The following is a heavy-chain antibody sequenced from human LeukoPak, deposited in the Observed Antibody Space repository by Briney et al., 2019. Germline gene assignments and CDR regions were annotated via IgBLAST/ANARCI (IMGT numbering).Heavy chain of an antibody. D-gene: IGHD2-21*01. CDR1: GYTFTGYY. V-gene: IGHV1-69*13. J-gene: IGHJ4*02. CDR2: IIPIFGSA. Sequence: SVKVSCKASGYTFTGYYMHWVRQAPGQGLEWMGGIIPIFGSANYAQKFQGRVTITADESTSTAYMELSSLTYEDTAVYYCARDGPGGDYRMDYWGQGTLVTVSS. CDR3: ARDGPGGDYRMDY.